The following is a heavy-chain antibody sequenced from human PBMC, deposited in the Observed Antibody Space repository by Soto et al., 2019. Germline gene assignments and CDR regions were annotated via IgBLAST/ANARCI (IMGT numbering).Heavy chain of an antibody. V-gene: IGHV4-59*08. CDR2: IYYSGST. D-gene: IGHD3-3*01. Sequence: SETLSLTCTVSGGSISSYYWSWIRQPPGKGLEWIGYIYYSGSTNYNPSLKSRVTISVDTSKNQFSLKLSSVTAADTAVYYCARRAPNYDFFYYFYYWGQRTLVTVSS. CDR1: GGSISSYY. CDR3: ARRAPNYDFFYYFYY. J-gene: IGHJ4*02.